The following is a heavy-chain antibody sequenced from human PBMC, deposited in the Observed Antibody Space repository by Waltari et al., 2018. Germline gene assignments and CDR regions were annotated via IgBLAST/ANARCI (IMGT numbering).Heavy chain of an antibody. V-gene: IGHV4-34*01. D-gene: IGHD2-2*01. CDR2: INHSGST. Sequence: QVQLQQWGAGLLKPSETLSLTCAVYGGSFSGYYWSWIRQPPGKGLEGIGEINHSGSTNYNPSLKSRVTISVDTSKNQFSLKLSSVTAADTAVYYCARVCSSTSCPYYYGMDVWGQGTTVTVSS. CDR3: ARVCSSTSCPYYYGMDV. CDR1: GGSFSGYY. J-gene: IGHJ6*02.